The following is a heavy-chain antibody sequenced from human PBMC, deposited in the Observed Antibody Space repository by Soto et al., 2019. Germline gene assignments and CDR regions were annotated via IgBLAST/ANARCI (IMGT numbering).Heavy chain of an antibody. D-gene: IGHD3-10*01. J-gene: IGHJ6*02. CDR3: ARQARVGESLPLYYYAVDV. CDR2: IRSKDLGGTE. V-gene: IGHV3-49*03. CDR1: GFTFSDYE. Sequence: GGSLRLSCTASGFTFSDYEMNWFRQAPGKGLEWVGFIRSKDLGGTEHYAASVRGRFTISRDDAKSVAYLQMDSLKTEDTGVYYCARQARVGESLPLYYYAVDVWGQWTTVTVSS.